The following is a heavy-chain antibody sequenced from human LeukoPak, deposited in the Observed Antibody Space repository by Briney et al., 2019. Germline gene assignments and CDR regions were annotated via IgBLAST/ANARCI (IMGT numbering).Heavy chain of an antibody. D-gene: IGHD6-13*01. V-gene: IGHV3-30*18. CDR1: RFTFSGYG. J-gene: IGHJ4*02. Sequence: PGGSLRLSCAASRFTFSGYGMHWVRQAPGKGLEWVALMSYDGSNEHYADSVKGRFTISRDNSKNTLYLQMNSLRDEDTAVYYCAKDLGPYSSSWHSFDYWGQGTLVTVSS. CDR2: MSYDGSNE. CDR3: AKDLGPYSSSWHSFDY.